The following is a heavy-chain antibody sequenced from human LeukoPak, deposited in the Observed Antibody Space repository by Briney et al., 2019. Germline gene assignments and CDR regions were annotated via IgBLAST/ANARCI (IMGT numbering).Heavy chain of an antibody. V-gene: IGHV1-18*01. D-gene: IGHD1-26*01. CDR3: ARDRFYRGYCPPTRSGY. CDR2: ISAYNGNT. Sequence: ASAKVSCKASGYTFTSYGISWVRQAPGQGLEWMGWISAYNGNTNYAQKLQGRVTMTTDTSTSTAYMELRSLRSDDTAVYYCARDRFYRGYCPPTRSGYWGQGTLVTVSS. CDR1: GYTFTSYG. J-gene: IGHJ4*02.